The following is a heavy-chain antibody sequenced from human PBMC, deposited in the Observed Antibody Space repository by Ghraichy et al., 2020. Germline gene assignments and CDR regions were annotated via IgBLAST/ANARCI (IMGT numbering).Heavy chain of an antibody. Sequence: GGSLRLSCAASGFNFRGYGMHWVRQAPGKGLEWVALISYDGSNKYYADSVKGRFTISRDNSKNTLFLQMNSLRPEDTAVYYCAKETASAWLPSYYYGRDVWGQGTPVTVSS. CDR1: GFNFRGYG. V-gene: IGHV3-30*18. D-gene: IGHD6-19*01. J-gene: IGHJ6*02. CDR3: AKETASAWLPSYYYGRDV. CDR2: ISYDGSNK.